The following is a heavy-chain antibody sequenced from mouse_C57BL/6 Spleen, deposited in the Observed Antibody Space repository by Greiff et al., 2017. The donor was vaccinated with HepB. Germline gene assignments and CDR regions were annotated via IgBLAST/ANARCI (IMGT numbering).Heavy chain of an antibody. CDR2: ISDGGSYT. D-gene: IGHD4-1*01. V-gene: IGHV5-4*03. Sequence: DVMLVESGGGLVKPGGSLKLSCAASGFTFSSYAMSWVRQTPEKRLEWVATISDGGSYTYYPDNVKGRFTISRDNAKNNLYLQMSHLKSEDTAMYYCARNWDRGDYFDYWGQGTTLTVSS. CDR3: ARNWDRGDYFDY. J-gene: IGHJ2*01. CDR1: GFTFSSYA.